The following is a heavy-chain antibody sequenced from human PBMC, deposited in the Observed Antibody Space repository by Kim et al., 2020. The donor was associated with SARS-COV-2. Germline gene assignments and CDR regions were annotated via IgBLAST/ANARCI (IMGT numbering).Heavy chain of an antibody. Sequence: SVKVSCKASGGTFSSYAISWVRQAPGQGLEWMGRIIPILGIANYAQKFQGRVTITADKSTSTAYMELSSLRSEDTAVYYCAVWFGELSWFDPWGQGTLVTVSS. CDR3: AVWFGELSWFDP. CDR2: IIPILGIA. V-gene: IGHV1-69*04. D-gene: IGHD3-10*01. J-gene: IGHJ5*02. CDR1: GGTFSSYA.